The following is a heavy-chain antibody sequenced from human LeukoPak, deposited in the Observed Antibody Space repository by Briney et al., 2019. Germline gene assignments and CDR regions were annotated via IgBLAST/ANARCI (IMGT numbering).Heavy chain of an antibody. V-gene: IGHV4-4*07. CDR3: SSGHSSSWAADY. CDR2: IYTSGST. Sequence: SETLSLPCTVSGGSISSYYWSWIRQPAGKGLEWIGRIYTSGSTNYNPSIKSRVTMSVDMSKNQFSLKLSSVTAADTAVYYCSSGHSSSWAADYWGQGTLVTVSS. D-gene: IGHD6-13*01. CDR1: GGSISSYY. J-gene: IGHJ4*02.